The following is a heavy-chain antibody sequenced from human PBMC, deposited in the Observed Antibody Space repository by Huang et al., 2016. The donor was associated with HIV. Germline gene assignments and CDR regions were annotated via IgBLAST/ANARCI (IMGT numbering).Heavy chain of an antibody. V-gene: IGHV4-59*01. CDR3: ASASIAARRWFDP. Sequence: QVQLQESGPGLVKPSETLSLSCTVSGGSMSSYYWSWIRQPPGKGLEWIGYIYYSVSTNHNPSLKSRGTISVDTSKNQFSLRLSSVTAADTAVYYCASASIAARRWFDPWGQGSLVTVSS. CDR1: GGSMSSYY. D-gene: IGHD6-6*01. J-gene: IGHJ5*02. CDR2: IYYSVST.